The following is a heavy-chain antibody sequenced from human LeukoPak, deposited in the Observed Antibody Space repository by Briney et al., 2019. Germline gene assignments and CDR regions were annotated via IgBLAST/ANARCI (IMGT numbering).Heavy chain of an antibody. CDR3: ASIAVAGSDRACDY. Sequence: SETLSLTSTVSGGSISSSSYYWGWIRQPPGKGLEWIGSIYYSGSTYYNPSLKSRVTISVDTSKNQFSLKLSSVTAADTAVYYCASIAVAGSDRACDYWGQGTLVTVSS. CDR1: GGSISSSSYY. D-gene: IGHD6-13*01. J-gene: IGHJ4*02. CDR2: IYYSGST. V-gene: IGHV4-39*01.